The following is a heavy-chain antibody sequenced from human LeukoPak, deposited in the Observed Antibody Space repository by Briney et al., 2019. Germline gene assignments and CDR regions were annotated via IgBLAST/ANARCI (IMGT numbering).Heavy chain of an antibody. CDR1: GFIFSTYA. J-gene: IGHJ4*02. V-gene: IGHV3-64*04. CDR2: IGSNGDKT. CDR3: ARLAYYFDY. Sequence: GGSLRLSCSASGFIFSTYAMHWVRQAPGKGLEYVSDIGSNGDKTNYAESVKGRFIISRDNAENSLYLQMNSLRDEDTAMYYCARLAYYFDYWGQGTLVTVSS.